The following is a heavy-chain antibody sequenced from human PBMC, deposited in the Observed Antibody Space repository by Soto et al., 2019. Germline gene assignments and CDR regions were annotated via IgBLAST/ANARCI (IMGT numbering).Heavy chain of an antibody. V-gene: IGHV4-31*03. CDR1: GGSISSGGYY. CDR2: IYYSGST. Sequence: TLSLTCTVSGGSISSGGYYWSWIRQHPGKGLEWIGYIYYSGSTYYNPSLKSRVTISVDTSKNQFSLKLSSVTAADTAVYYCARGGSSGWRRGGWFDPWGQGTLVTVSS. J-gene: IGHJ5*02. D-gene: IGHD6-19*01. CDR3: ARGGSSGWRRGGWFDP.